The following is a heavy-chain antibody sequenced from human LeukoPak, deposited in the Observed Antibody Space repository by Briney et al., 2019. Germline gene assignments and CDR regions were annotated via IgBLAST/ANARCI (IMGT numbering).Heavy chain of an antibody. Sequence: PSQTLSLTCTVSGGSINSGSYYWSWIRLPAGKGLEWIGRISTSGSTNYNPSLKSRVTISVDTSKNQFSLKLSSVTAADTAMYYCARGGGGWYVDYWGQGTLVTVSS. J-gene: IGHJ4*02. CDR1: GGSINSGSYY. D-gene: IGHD6-19*01. CDR3: ARGGGGWYVDY. V-gene: IGHV4-61*02. CDR2: ISTSGST.